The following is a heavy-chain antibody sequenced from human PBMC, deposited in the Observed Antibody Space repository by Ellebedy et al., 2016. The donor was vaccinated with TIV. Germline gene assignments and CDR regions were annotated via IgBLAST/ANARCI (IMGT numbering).Heavy chain of an antibody. V-gene: IGHV4-59*08. CDR2: IYYSGST. J-gene: IGHJ3*02. Sequence: MPSETLSLTCTVSGGSISSYYWSRIRQPPGKGLEWIGYIYYSGSTNYNPSLKSRVTISIDTSKNKFSLKLSSVTAADTAVYYCARRNRITMVRGVPYDAFDIWGQGTVVTVSS. CDR1: GGSISSYY. D-gene: IGHD3-10*01. CDR3: ARRNRITMVRGVPYDAFDI.